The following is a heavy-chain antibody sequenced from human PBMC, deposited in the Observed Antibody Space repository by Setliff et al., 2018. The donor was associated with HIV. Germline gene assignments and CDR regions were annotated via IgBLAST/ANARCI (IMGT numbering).Heavy chain of an antibody. J-gene: IGHJ4*02. CDR3: GRGPRIVGASWAVIDY. Sequence: SETLSLTCAVYGGSLTGYSWSWIRQPLGKGLEWIGEIFHNGTINYNPSLKSRLALSTDTSKNQISLNLTSLTTADTAVYYCGRGPRIVGASWAVIDYWGQGKPVTVS. CDR2: IFHNGTI. V-gene: IGHV4-34*01. D-gene: IGHD1-26*01. CDR1: GGSLTGYS.